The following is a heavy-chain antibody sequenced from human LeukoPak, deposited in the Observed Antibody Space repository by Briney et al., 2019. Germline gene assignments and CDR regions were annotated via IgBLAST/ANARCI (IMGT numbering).Heavy chain of an antibody. CDR3: AGYSYGVRPS. D-gene: IGHD5-18*01. CDR2: TYYRSKWYN. J-gene: IGHJ5*02. Sequence: SQTLSLTCIISGDGVSSNSAAWNWIRQSPSRGLEWLGRTYYRSKWYNDYAVSVKSRITINPDTSKNQFSLHLNSMTPEDTAVYYCAGYSYGVRPSWGQGTLVTVSS. V-gene: IGHV6-1*01. CDR1: GDGVSSNSAA.